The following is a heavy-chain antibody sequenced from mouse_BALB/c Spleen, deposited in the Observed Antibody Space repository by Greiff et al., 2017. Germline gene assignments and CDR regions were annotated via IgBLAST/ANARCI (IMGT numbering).Heavy chain of an antibody. J-gene: IGHJ3*01. D-gene: IGHD2-4*01. CDR1: GFTFTDYY. CDR2: IRNKANGYTT. V-gene: IGHV7-3*02. Sequence: DVQLVESGGGLVQPGGSLRLSCATSGFTFTDYYMSWVRQPPGKALEWLGFIRNKANGYTTEYSASVKGRFTISRDNSQSILYLQMNTLRAEDSATYYCARARGNYDYDGFAYWGQGTLVTVSA. CDR3: ARARGNYDYDGFAY.